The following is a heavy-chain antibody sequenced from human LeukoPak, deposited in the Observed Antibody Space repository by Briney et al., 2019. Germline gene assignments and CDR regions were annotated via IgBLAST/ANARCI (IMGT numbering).Heavy chain of an antibody. Sequence: ASETLSLTCTVSGGSISSSAYYWGWIRQPPGKGLEWIGTIYYSGATYYNPSLKSQVTISVDTSKNQFSLKVSSVIAADMAVYYCAGVGFDYGAYYFDYWGQGTLVTVSS. CDR2: IYYSGAT. J-gene: IGHJ4*02. CDR3: AGVGFDYGAYYFDY. D-gene: IGHD4-17*01. CDR1: GGSISSSAYY. V-gene: IGHV4-39*01.